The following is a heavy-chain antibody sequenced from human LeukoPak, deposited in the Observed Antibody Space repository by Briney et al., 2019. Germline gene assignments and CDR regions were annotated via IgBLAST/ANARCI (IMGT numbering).Heavy chain of an antibody. D-gene: IGHD3-3*01. V-gene: IGHV1-18*01. Sequence: ASVKVSCKASGYTFTSYGISWVRQAPGQGLEWMGWISAYNGNTNYAQKLQGRVTMTTDTSTSTAYMELRSLRSDDTAVYYCARERPPYWSGTPGAIDYWGQGTLVTVSS. CDR3: ARERPPYWSGTPGAIDY. CDR2: ISAYNGNT. J-gene: IGHJ4*02. CDR1: GYTFTSYG.